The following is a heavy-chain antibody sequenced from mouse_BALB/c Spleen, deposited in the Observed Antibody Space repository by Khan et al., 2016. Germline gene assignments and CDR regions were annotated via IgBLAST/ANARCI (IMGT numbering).Heavy chain of an antibody. Sequence: EVKLLESGGGLVQPGGSLKLSCAASGFDFSRYWMSWVRQAPGKGLEWIGAINPDSSTINYTPSLTDKFIISRDNAKNTLYLQMSKVRSEDTALYYCSRFPITTATAWFAYWGQGTLVTVSA. J-gene: IGHJ3*01. CDR1: GFDFSRYW. D-gene: IGHD1-2*01. CDR3: SRFPITTATAWFAY. V-gene: IGHV4-1*02. CDR2: INPDSSTI.